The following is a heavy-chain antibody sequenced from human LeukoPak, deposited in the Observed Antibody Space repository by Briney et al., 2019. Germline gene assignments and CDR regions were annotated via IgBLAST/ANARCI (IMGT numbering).Heavy chain of an antibody. CDR3: ARDGLYSYGYSYFNY. CDR1: GDSFSSYH. D-gene: IGHD5-18*01. V-gene: IGHV4-4*07. J-gene: IGHJ4*02. CDR2: VYTSGST. Sequence: SETLSLTCTVSGDSFSSYHWSWIRQPAGKGLGWIGRVYTSGSTNYNPSLKSRVSMSVDTSKKQLSLKLGSVTAADTAVYYCARDGLYSYGYSYFNYWGQGTLVTVSS.